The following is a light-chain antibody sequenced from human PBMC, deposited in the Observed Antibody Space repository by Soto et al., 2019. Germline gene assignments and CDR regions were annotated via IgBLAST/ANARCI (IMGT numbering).Light chain of an antibody. J-gene: IGKJ4*01. CDR1: QSVSSN. Sequence: EIVMTQSPGTLSVSPGERATLSCRASQSVSSNLAWYQQKPGQAPRLLIYGVSTRATGIPARFSGSGSGTEFTLTISSLQSEDLAVSYCQQHNNWPLTFGGGTKVELK. CDR2: GVS. V-gene: IGKV3-15*01. CDR3: QQHNNWPLT.